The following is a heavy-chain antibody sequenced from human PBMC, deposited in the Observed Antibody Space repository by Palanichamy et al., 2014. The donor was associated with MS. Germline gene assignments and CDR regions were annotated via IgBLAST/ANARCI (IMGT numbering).Heavy chain of an antibody. D-gene: IGHD3-22*01. CDR3: ATAWNYYETDGPGGEY. V-gene: IGHV3-33*03. Sequence: VRLAESGGGVVQPGRSLRLSCAASGFNFSNYGMHWVRQAPGKGLEWVAVIWYDGSNKYYADSVRGRFTISRDNSMNRLYLQMNSLRADDTALYYCATAWNYYETDGPGGEYWGQGTLLTVSS. CDR1: GFNFSNYG. J-gene: IGHJ4*02. CDR2: IWYDGSNK.